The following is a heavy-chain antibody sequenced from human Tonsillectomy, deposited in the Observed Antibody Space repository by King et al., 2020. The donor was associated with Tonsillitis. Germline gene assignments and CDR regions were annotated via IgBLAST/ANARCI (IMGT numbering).Heavy chain of an antibody. CDR3: ARDQAVVVVAKPWAFDI. Sequence: QLQESGPGLVKPSETLSLTCTVSGYSISSGYYWGWIRQPPGKGLEWIGNIYHSGNIYYNPSLKSRVTISVDTSKNQFSLKLNSVTAADTAVYYCARDQAVVVVAKPWAFDIWGQGTMVTVSS. CDR1: GYSISSGYY. V-gene: IGHV4-38-2*02. J-gene: IGHJ3*02. CDR2: IYHSGNI. D-gene: IGHD6-19*01.